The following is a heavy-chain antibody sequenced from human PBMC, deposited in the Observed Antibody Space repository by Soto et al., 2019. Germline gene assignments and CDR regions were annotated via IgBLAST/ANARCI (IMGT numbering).Heavy chain of an antibody. CDR3: ASDRFVCSSPSCNYWYFDL. CDR2: INWNGGST. D-gene: IGHD2-2*01. J-gene: IGHJ2*01. Sequence: EVQLVESGGGVVRPGGSLRLSCAASGFTFDDYGMSWVRQVPGKGLEWVSGINWNGGSTGYADSVKGRFTISRDNAKNALFLQMNSLRAEDTAFYHCASDRFVCSSPSCNYWYFDLWGRGTLVTVSS. V-gene: IGHV3-20*01. CDR1: GFTFDDYG.